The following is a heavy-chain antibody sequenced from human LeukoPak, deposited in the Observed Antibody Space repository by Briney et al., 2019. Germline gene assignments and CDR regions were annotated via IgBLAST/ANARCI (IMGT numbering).Heavy chain of an antibody. J-gene: IGHJ4*02. CDR2: ISGSGGNT. CDR1: GFTVSSNY. CDR3: AKDGPIINSYYFDY. V-gene: IGHV3-23*01. Sequence: GGSLRLSCAASGFTVSSNYMSWVRQAPGKGLEWVSAISGSGGNTYYADSVKGRFTISRDNSKNTLYLQMNSLRAEDTAVYYCAKDGPIINSYYFDYWGQGSLVTVSS. D-gene: IGHD4-23*01.